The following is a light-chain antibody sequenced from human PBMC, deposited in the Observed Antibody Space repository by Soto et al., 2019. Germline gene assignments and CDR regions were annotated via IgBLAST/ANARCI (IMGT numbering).Light chain of an antibody. CDR3: ATWDDSLSGWV. J-gene: IGLJ3*02. CDR2: RNN. V-gene: IGLV1-47*01. CDR1: SSNIGSYY. Sequence: QAVVTQPPSASATPGQRVTISCSGSSSNIGSYYVYWYQQLPGTAPKLLIYRNNQRPSGVPDRFSGSKSGTSASLAISGLRSEDEADYYCATWDDSLSGWVFGGGTKLTVL.